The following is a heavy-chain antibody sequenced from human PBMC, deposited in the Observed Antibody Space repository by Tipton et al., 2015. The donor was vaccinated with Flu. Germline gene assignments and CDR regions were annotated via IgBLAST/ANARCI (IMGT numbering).Heavy chain of an antibody. CDR1: GFTFSSYG. J-gene: IGHJ4*02. Sequence: QLVQSGGGLIQPGRSLRLSCAASGFTFSSYGMHWVRQAPGKGLEWVAVIWYDGSNKYYADSVKGRFTISRDNSKNTLYLQMNSLRAEDTAVYYCARVAFPGIAAAPHGYWGQGTLVTVSS. CDR2: IWYDGSNK. CDR3: ARVAFPGIAAAPHGY. V-gene: IGHV3-33*01. D-gene: IGHD6-13*01.